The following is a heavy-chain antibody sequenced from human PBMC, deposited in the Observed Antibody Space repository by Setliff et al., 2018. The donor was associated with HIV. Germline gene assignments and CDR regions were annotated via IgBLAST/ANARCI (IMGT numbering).Heavy chain of an antibody. CDR3: ARLAGESVATIGY. CDR2: VYYSGGT. D-gene: IGHD3-10*01. Sequence: SETLSLTCTVSGGSVSDTSYYWGWIRQPPGKGLEWLANVYYSGGTYYNPSLNSRVTISVDTSRNQFSLKLTSVTAADTALYFCARLAGESVATIGYWGQGTLVTVSS. J-gene: IGHJ4*02. V-gene: IGHV4-39*01. CDR1: GGSVSDTSYY.